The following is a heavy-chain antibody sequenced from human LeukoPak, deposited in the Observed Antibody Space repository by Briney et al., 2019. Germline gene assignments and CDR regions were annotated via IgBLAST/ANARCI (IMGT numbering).Heavy chain of an antibody. CDR3: ARDESYCSGGSCYPTYFQH. CDR2: IIPILGIA. V-gene: IGHV1-69*04. Sequence: GASVKVSCTASGGTFSSYAISWVRQAPGQGLEWMGRIIPILGIANYAQKFQGRVTITADKSTSTAYMELSSLRSEDTAVYYCARDESYCSGGSCYPTYFQHWGQGTLVTVSS. J-gene: IGHJ1*01. D-gene: IGHD2-15*01. CDR1: GGTFSSYA.